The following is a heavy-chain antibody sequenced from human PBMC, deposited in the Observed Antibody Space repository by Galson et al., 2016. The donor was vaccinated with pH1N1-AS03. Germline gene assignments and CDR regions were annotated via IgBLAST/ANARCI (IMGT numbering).Heavy chain of an antibody. Sequence: SVKVSCKASGYNFATYGVSWVRQAPGRGPEWMGWIRIHRRDDTHDAQNFRDRATMTMDTSTNIAYLELRALRSDDTAIYYCARQDYDDYYFNGMDVWGQGTTVIVSS. V-gene: IGHV1-18*04. CDR2: IRIHRRDDT. CDR1: GYNFATYG. CDR3: ARQDYDDYYFNGMDV. J-gene: IGHJ6*02. D-gene: IGHD4-17*01.